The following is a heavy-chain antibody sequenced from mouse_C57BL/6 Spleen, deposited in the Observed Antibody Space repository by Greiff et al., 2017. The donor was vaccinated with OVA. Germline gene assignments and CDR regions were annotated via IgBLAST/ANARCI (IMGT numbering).Heavy chain of an antibody. Sequence: QVQLQQSGAELVKPGASVKISCKASGYAFSSYWMNWVKQRPGKGLEWIGQIYPGAGDTNYNGKFKGKATLTADKSSSTAYMQLSSLTSEDSAVYFCARSYDYDEGGLDYWGQGTTLTVSS. V-gene: IGHV1-80*01. J-gene: IGHJ2*01. CDR3: ARSYDYDEGGLDY. CDR1: GYAFSSYW. CDR2: IYPGAGDT. D-gene: IGHD2-4*01.